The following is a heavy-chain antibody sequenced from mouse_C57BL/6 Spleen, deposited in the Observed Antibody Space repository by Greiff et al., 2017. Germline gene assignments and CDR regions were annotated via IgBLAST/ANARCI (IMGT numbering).Heavy chain of an antibody. J-gene: IGHJ3*01. CDR2: IYWDDDK. D-gene: IGHD2-4*01. CDR3: ARVYYDYDWVAY. Sequence: QVTLKVSGPGILQSSQTLSLTCSFSGFSLSTSGMGVSWLRQPSGKGWEWLAHIYWDDDKRYNPSLKSRLTISKDTSRNQVFLKITRVDTADPATYYCARVYYDYDWVAYWGQGTLVTVSA. CDR1: GFSLSTSGMG. V-gene: IGHV8-12*01.